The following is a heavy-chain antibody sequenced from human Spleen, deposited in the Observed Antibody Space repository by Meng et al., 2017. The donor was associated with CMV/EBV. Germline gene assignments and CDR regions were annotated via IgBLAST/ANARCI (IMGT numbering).Heavy chain of an antibody. CDR2: IHYSGST. Sequence: SETLSLTCTVSGASISGYYWSWIRQPPGKGLEWLGYIHYSGSTNYNPSLKSRVTISVDTSKNQFSLKLSSVTAADTAVYYCARDRRYYYGSDSYYYGMDVWGQGTTVTVSS. D-gene: IGHD3-10*01. CDR1: GASISGYY. CDR3: ARDRRYYYGSDSYYYGMDV. V-gene: IGHV4-59*01. J-gene: IGHJ6*02.